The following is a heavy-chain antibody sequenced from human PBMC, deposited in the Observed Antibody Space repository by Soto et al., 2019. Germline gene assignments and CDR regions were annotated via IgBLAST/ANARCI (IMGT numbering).Heavy chain of an antibody. V-gene: IGHV4-39*01. CDR3: ARQGGSSSGFYYYYYYMDV. D-gene: IGHD6-6*01. Sequence: PSETLSLTCTVSGGSISSGSYYWAWIRQPPGKGLQWIGSIYYSGTTYYNSSLKSRVIISVDTSKNQFSLKLSSVTAADTAVYYCARQGGSSSGFYYYYYYMDVWGKGSTVTVSS. CDR1: GGSISSGSYY. CDR2: IYYSGTT. J-gene: IGHJ6*03.